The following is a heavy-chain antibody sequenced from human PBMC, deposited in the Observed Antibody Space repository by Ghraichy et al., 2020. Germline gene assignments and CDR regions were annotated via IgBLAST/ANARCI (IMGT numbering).Heavy chain of an antibody. D-gene: IGHD1-26*01. J-gene: IGHJ6*02. V-gene: IGHV3-9*01. CDR1: GFTFDDYA. CDR2: ISWNSGSI. CDR3: AKDKNRVGATSYYYYGMDV. Sequence: GGSLRLSCAASGFTFDDYAMHWVRQAPGKGLEWVSGISWNSGSIGYADSVKGRFTISRDNAKNSLYLQMNSLRAEDTALYYCAKDKNRVGATSYYYYGMDVWGQGTTVTVSS.